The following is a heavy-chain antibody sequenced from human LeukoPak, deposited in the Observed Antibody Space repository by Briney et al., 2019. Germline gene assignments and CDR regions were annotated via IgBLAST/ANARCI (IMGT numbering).Heavy chain of an antibody. CDR1: GGSVRSGSYY. D-gene: IGHD2-2*02. V-gene: IGHV4-61*01. Sequence: SETLSHTCTVSGGSVRSGSYYWSWIRQPPGKGLEWIGYIYYSGSTNYNPSLKSRVTISVDTSKNQFSLKLSSVTAADTAVYYCARSPSSSTTYYTFEYWGLGTLVTVSS. CDR2: IYYSGST. CDR3: ARSPSSSTTYYTFEY. J-gene: IGHJ4*02.